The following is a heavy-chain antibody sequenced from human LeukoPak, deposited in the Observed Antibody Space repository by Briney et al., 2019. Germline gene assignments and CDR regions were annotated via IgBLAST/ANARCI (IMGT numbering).Heavy chain of an antibody. CDR2: ISTDGSST. CDR3: ARDVDYANPRHDY. CDR1: GFTFSSYW. Sequence: PGGSLRLSCAASGFTFSSYWMHWVRQAPGKGLVWVSRISTDGSSTSYADSVKGRFTISRDNAKNTLYLQMDSLRVEDTAVYYCARDVDYANPRHDYWGQGTLVTVSS. J-gene: IGHJ4*02. D-gene: IGHD4/OR15-4a*01. V-gene: IGHV3-74*01.